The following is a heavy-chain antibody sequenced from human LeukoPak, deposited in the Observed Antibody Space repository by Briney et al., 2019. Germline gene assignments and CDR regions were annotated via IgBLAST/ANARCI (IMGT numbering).Heavy chain of an antibody. CDR1: GGSISSGGYY. J-gene: IGHJ4*02. Sequence: SETLSLTCTVSGGSISSGGYYWSWIRQHPGKGLEWIGYIYYSGSTYYNPSLKSRVTISVDTSKNQFSLKLSSMTAADTAVYYCARDADRYGTGLFDYWGQGTLVTVSS. D-gene: IGHD5-18*01. CDR3: ARDADRYGTGLFDY. V-gene: IGHV4-31*03. CDR2: IYYSGST.